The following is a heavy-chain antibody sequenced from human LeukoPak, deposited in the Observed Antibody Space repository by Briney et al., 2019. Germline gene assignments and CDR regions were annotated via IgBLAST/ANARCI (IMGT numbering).Heavy chain of an antibody. V-gene: IGHV3-30*02. Sequence: GGSLRLSCAASGFTFSNSCMHWVRQAPCKGREWVGVIRYDGTNAYYADSVRGRFTIARENSNNTLYLQMNSLRAEDKAVYYCASPGGSGSYQLDYWGQGTLVTVSS. CDR1: GFTFSNSC. J-gene: IGHJ4*02. CDR3: ASPGGSGSYQLDY. D-gene: IGHD3-10*01. CDR2: IRYDGTNA.